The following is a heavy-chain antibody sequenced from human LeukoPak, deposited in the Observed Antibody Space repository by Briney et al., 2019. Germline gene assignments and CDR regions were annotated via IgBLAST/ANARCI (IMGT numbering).Heavy chain of an antibody. J-gene: IGHJ6*03. V-gene: IGHV3-21*01. CDR2: ISSSSSYI. D-gene: IGHD3/OR15-3a*01. CDR1: GFTFSSYS. CDR3: ARVGLVTYYYYYMDV. Sequence: GGPLRLSCAASGFTFSSYSMNWVRQAPGKGLEWVSSISSSSSYIYYADSVKGRFTISRDNAKNSLYLQMNSLRAEDTAVYYCARVGLVTYYYYYMDVWGKGTTVTISS.